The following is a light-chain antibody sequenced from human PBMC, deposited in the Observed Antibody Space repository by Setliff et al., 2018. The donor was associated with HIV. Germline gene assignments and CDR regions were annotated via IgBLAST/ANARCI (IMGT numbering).Light chain of an antibody. V-gene: IGLV2-14*01. CDR3: SSYTRSATYV. CDR2: EVN. J-gene: IGLJ1*01. CDR1: SSDVGAYKY. Sequence: QSALTQPASVSGSPGQSITISCTGTSSDVGAYKYVSWYQQHPGKAPKLMIYEVNSRPSGVSDRFSGSKSGNTASLTISGLQAEDEADYYCSSYTRSATYVLGTGTKVTVL.